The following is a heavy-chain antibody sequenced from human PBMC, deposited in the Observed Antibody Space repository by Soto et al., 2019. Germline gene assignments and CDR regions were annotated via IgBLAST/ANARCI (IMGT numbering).Heavy chain of an antibody. J-gene: IGHJ4*02. D-gene: IGHD3-10*01. Sequence: PGGSLRLSCAASGFSFSISPMHWVRQAPGKGPEWVALISYDGTNKFYADSVKGRFTISRDNSKNTLYLQMNSLRAEDTAVYYCARAPGGDYWGQGTLVTVSS. CDR1: GFSFSISP. CDR2: ISYDGTNK. V-gene: IGHV3-30-3*01. CDR3: ARAPGGDY.